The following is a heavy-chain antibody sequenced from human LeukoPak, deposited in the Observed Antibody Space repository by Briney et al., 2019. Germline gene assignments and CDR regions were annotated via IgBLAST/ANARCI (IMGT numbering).Heavy chain of an antibody. Sequence: ASVKVSSKASGYTFTRYGTSWVRQAPGQGLEWMGWINPNNGNTNYVQKLQGRVTMTTDTSTSTAYMELRSLRSDDTAVYYCARVGYDSSGRHRYAFDIWGQGTMVTVSS. V-gene: IGHV1-18*01. CDR2: INPNNGNT. D-gene: IGHD3-22*01. CDR1: GYTFTRYG. CDR3: ARVGYDSSGRHRYAFDI. J-gene: IGHJ3*02.